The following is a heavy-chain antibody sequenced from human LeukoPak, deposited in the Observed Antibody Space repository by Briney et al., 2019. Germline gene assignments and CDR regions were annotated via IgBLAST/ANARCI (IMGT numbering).Heavy chain of an antibody. CDR1: GFTFSSYA. D-gene: IGHD6-13*01. J-gene: IGHJ5*02. CDR2: LSYDERNE. CDR3: ARDSGIGTSGFDP. V-gene: IGHV3-30*04. Sequence: GGSLRLSCVASGFTFSSYAMNWVRQAPGKGLEWVASLSYDERNEHYADSVKGRFTISRDNFRNLLYLQMNSLRAEDTAVYYCARDSGIGTSGFDPWGQGTLVTVSS.